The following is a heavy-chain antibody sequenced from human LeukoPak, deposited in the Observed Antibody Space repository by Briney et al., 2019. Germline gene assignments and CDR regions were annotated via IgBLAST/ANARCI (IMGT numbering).Heavy chain of an antibody. D-gene: IGHD3-10*01. CDR3: ARGKVTMVRGVTSNWFDP. CDR1: GYTFTTSG. V-gene: IGHV1-18*04. J-gene: IGHJ5*02. Sequence: ASVKVSCKASGYTFTTSGISWVRQAPGQGLEWMGWISAYNGNTNYAQKLQGRVTMTTDTSTSTAYMELRNLGSDDTAVYYCARGKVTMVRGVTSNWFDPWGQGTLVTVSS. CDR2: ISAYNGNT.